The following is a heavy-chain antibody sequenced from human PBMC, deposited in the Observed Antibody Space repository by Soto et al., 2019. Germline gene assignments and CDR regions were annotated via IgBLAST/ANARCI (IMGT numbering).Heavy chain of an antibody. V-gene: IGHV3-23*01. CDR1: GFTFSSYA. J-gene: IGHJ3*02. D-gene: IGHD2-2*02. Sequence: EVQLLESGGGLVQPGGSLRLSCAASGFTFSSYAMSWVRQAPGKGLEWVSAISGSGGSTYYADSVKGRFTISRDNSKNTLYRQMNSLRAEDTAVYYGAKDLPSLCGSTSCYNLAFDIWGQGTMVTVSS. CDR2: ISGSGGST. CDR3: AKDLPSLCGSTSCYNLAFDI.